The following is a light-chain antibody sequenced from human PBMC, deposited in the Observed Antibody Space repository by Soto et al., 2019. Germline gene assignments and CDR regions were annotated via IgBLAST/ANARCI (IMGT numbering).Light chain of an antibody. CDR3: QQHNNWPLA. Sequence: EILMTQSPATLSVSPGEGATLSCRASQSISNNLAWYQHKPGQAPRLLIYGASTRATGIPARFSASGSGTEFTLTISSLQSDDFADYYCQQHNNWPLAFGQGTRLEIK. CDR1: QSISNN. J-gene: IGKJ5*01. V-gene: IGKV3-15*01. CDR2: GAS.